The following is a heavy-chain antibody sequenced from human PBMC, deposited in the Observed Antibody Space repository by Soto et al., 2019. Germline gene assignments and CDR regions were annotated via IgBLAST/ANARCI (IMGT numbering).Heavy chain of an antibody. D-gene: IGHD3-16*01. CDR1: GFTFNNSS. Sequence: QVQLEESGGGVVQPGRSLRLSCEASGFTFNNSSMHWVRQPPGKGLEWLAAIWYDGTEKYYADSVKGRFIISRDNSKKSLYMEMNCLRVEDAAVYCCATAGGNRVSGVWHFDSWGQGTLVTVSS. J-gene: IGHJ4*02. CDR3: ATAGGNRVSGVWHFDS. V-gene: IGHV3-33*08. CDR2: IWYDGTEK.